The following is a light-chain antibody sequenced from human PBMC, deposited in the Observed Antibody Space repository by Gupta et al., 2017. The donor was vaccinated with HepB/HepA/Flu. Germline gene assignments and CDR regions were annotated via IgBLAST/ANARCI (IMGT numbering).Light chain of an antibody. CDR3: QQHFSTPLT. CDR1: QSVLYSANNKKC. Sequence: IVMTHSPHSLAVSLGERATINCKSSQSVLYSANNKKCLTWYQQKPGQPPKLLIYGASTRESGVPDRFSGSGSGTDFTLTISTLQAEDVAVYYCQQHFSTPLTFGGGTKVEIK. V-gene: IGKV4-1*01. J-gene: IGKJ4*01. CDR2: GAS.